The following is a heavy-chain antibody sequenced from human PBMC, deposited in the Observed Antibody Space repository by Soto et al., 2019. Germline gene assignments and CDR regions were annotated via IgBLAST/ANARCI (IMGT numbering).Heavy chain of an antibody. V-gene: IGHV3-21*04. Sequence: EVQLLESGGGLVQPGGSLRLSCVASGFNFPGYSMNWVRQAPGKGLEWVASISSGSHFIYYADSVRGRFTISRDNARDSLLLQMNSLRAGDTGVYFCARDQSQGQMLLPYFDYWGQGTLVTVSS. CDR1: GFNFPGYS. J-gene: IGHJ4*02. CDR2: ISSGSHFI. D-gene: IGHD3-10*02. CDR3: ARDQSQGQMLLPYFDY.